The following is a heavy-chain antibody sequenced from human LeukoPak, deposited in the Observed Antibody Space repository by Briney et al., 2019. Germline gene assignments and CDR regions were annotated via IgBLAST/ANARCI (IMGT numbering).Heavy chain of an antibody. J-gene: IGHJ1*01. Sequence: SETLSLTCAVYGGSFSGYYWSWIRQPPGKGLEWIGEINHSGSTYYNPSLKSRVTISADTSKNQFSLRLSSVTAADTAMYYCARAGSGHGEYFQHWGQGTLVTVSS. CDR3: ARAGSGHGEYFQH. CDR2: INHSGST. V-gene: IGHV4-34*01. D-gene: IGHD2-15*01. CDR1: GGSFSGYY.